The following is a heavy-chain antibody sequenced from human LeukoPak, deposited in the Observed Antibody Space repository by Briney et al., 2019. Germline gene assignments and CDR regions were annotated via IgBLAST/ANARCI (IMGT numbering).Heavy chain of an antibody. V-gene: IGHV3-30*02. CDR2: IRYDGSKK. D-gene: IGHD3-10*01. CDR3: TTYVSGRKFDY. CDR1: GFTFSSYG. J-gene: IGHJ4*02. Sequence: GGSLRLSCAASGFTFSSYGMHWVRQAPGKGLEWVAFIRYDGSKKYYADSVKGRFTISRDNSKNTLYLQMNSLRAEDTAVYYCTTYVSGRKFDYWGQGILVTVSS.